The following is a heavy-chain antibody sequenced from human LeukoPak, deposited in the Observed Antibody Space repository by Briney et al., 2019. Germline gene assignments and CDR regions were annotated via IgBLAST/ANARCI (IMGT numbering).Heavy chain of an antibody. CDR3: ARDPSMIVAPGDY. D-gene: IGHD3-22*01. CDR2: IKQDGSEK. J-gene: IGHJ4*02. V-gene: IGHV3-7*01. CDR1: GFTFSSYW. Sequence: GGSLRLSCAASGFTFSSYWMSWVRQAPGKGLEWVANIKQDGSEKYYVDSVKGRFTISRDNAKNSLYLQMNSLRAEDTAVYYCARDPSMIVAPGDYWGQGTLVTVSS.